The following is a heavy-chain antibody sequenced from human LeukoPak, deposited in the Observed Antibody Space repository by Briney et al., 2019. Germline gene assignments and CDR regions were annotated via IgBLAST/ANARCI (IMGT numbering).Heavy chain of an antibody. CDR3: AKYDGSHNWLDP. J-gene: IGHJ5*02. D-gene: IGHD3-3*01. Sequence: GESLKISCKGSGYSLSSYWIGWVRQMPGKGLEWMGIIYLGDSDTRYSPSLRGQVTISADKSISTAYLQWSSLKASDTAMYYCAKYDGSHNWLDPWGQGTLVTVSS. V-gene: IGHV5-51*01. CDR1: GYSLSSYW. CDR2: IYLGDSDT.